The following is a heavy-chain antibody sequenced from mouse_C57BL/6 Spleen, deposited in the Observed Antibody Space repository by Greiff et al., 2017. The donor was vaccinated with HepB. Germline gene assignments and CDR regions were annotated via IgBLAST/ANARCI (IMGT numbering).Heavy chain of an antibody. D-gene: IGHD1-1*01. CDR1: GYTFTDYY. Sequence: QVQLKESGPELVKPGASVKISCKASGYTFTDYYINWVKQRPGQGLEWIGWIYPGSGNTKYNEKFKGKATLTVDTSSSTAYMQLSSLTSEDSAVYFCARSSSYYGSSYGYFDYWGQGTTLTVSS. CDR3: ARSSSYYGSSYGYFDY. J-gene: IGHJ2*01. CDR2: IYPGSGNT. V-gene: IGHV1-84*01.